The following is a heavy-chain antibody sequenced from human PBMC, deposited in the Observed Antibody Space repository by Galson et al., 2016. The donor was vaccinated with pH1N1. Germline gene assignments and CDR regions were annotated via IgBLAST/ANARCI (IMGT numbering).Heavy chain of an antibody. CDR3: AREDYYDTFLSDWYFDL. V-gene: IGHV1-69*13. CDR1: GGTFGSYG. CDR2: IIPIFNTV. D-gene: IGHD3-22*01. J-gene: IGHJ2*01. Sequence: SVKVSCKASGGTFGSYGINWVRQAPGQGLEWMGGIIPIFNTVKYAQNFQGRVTITADESTTTAYMELSSLRSEDTAMYYCAREDYYDTFLSDWYFDLWGRGTLLTVSS.